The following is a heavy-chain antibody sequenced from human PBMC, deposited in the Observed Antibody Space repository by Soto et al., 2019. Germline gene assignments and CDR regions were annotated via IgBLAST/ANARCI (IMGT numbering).Heavy chain of an antibody. J-gene: IGHJ4*02. D-gene: IGHD3-22*01. V-gene: IGHV1-3*01. CDR2: IGAGDGKT. CDR1: GYRFTHYV. CDR3: VRDYASDSGVHLDF. Sequence: QVQLVQSGTEVKKPGASVKVSCKASGYRFTHYVIHWVRQAPGQRLEWMGWIGAGDGKTYYSQNFRGRVTITKDTSASTAYMELSSLISEDTAVYYCVRDYASDSGVHLDFWGQGTLVTVSS.